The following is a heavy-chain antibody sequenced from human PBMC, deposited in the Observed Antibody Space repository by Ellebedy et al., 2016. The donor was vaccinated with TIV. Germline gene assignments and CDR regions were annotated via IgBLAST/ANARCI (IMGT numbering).Heavy chain of an antibody. CDR2: VHHSGIS. CDR3: ARDLGRYGMDV. V-gene: IGHV4-59*01. Sequence: MPGGSLRLSCSVSGGSINNYYWTWIRQPPGQGLEWIGDVHHSGISHIHPSLKSRVTLSLDTSKNQFSLDLSSVTAADTATYYCARDLGRYGMDVWGQGTTVTVSS. J-gene: IGHJ6*02. CDR1: GGSINNYY.